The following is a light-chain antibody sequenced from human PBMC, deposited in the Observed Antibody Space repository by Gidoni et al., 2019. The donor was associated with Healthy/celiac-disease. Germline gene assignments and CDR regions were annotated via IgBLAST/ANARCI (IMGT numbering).Light chain of an antibody. CDR3: QQYYSTLLT. CDR2: WAS. Sequence: DIVMNQSPDPLAVSLGERATINCKSSQSVLYRSNNKNYLAWYQQKPGQTPKLLIDWASTRESGVPDRFSGSGYGTDFTLNISRLQAEDVAVYYCQQYYSTLLTFGGGTKVEIK. J-gene: IGKJ4*01. V-gene: IGKV4-1*01. CDR1: QSVLYRSNNKNY.